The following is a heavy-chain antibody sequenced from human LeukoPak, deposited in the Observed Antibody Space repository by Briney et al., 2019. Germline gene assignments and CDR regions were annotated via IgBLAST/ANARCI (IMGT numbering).Heavy chain of an antibody. Sequence: GGSLRLSCAASGFTFSGYWTHWVRQAPGKGLEWVSYISGSSSYTIYADSVKGRFTISRDNAKNSLYLQMNSLRAEDTAVYYCARVTLYAESALDYWGQGTLVTVSS. CDR2: ISGSSSYT. J-gene: IGHJ4*02. CDR1: GFTFSGYW. D-gene: IGHD4-17*01. CDR3: ARVTLYAESALDY. V-gene: IGHV3-11*06.